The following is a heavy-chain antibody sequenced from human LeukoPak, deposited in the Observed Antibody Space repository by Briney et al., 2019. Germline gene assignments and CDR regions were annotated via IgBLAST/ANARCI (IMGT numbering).Heavy chain of an antibody. CDR1: GGSFSGYY. D-gene: IGHD2-2*01. J-gene: IGHJ6*03. CDR2: INHSGST. V-gene: IGHV4-34*01. Sequence: SETLSLTCAVYGGSFSGYYWSWIRQPPGKGLEWIGEINHSGSTNYNPSLKSRVTISVDTSKNQFSLKLSSVTAADTAVYYCASTDCSRTSCYGNYYYYYYMDVWGKGTTVTVSS. CDR3: ASTDCSRTSCYGNYYYYYYMDV.